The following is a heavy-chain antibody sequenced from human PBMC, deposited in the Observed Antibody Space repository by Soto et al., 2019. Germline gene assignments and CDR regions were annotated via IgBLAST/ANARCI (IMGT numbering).Heavy chain of an antibody. V-gene: IGHV4-59*01. CDR2: IYYSGST. CDR1: GGSISSYY. D-gene: IGHD3-22*01. CDR3: ARSQDYYDSSGYYYVWSRDAFDI. Sequence: SETLSLTCTVSGGSISSYYWSWIRQPPGKGLEWIGYIYYSGSTNYNPSLKSRVTISVDTSKNQFSMKLSSVTAADTAVYYCARSQDYYDSSGYYYVWSRDAFDIWGTGTMVT. J-gene: IGHJ3*02.